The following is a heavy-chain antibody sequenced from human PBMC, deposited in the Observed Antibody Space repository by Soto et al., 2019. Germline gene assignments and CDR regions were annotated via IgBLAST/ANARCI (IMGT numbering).Heavy chain of an antibody. V-gene: IGHV1-46*01. J-gene: IGHJ4*02. CDR3: ARGSSLALDY. CDR2: INPSGGAT. Sequence: QVQMVQSGAEVKKPGASVKVSCEASGCTFTDYYMHWVRQAPGQGLEWMGRINPSGGATTYVQKFQGRVTMTTDTSTSTVYMDLSSLTPEDTAVYYCARGSSLALDYWGQGTLVTVSS. CDR1: GCTFTDYY.